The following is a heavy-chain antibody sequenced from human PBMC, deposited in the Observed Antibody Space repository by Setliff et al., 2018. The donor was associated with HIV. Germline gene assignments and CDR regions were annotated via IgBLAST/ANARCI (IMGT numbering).Heavy chain of an antibody. V-gene: IGHV3-49*04. D-gene: IGHD3-3*01. Sequence: PGESLKISCIGSGFTFRDYAMSWVRQAPGKGLEWVSFIRSKTYGGTTEYAASVKGRFTISRDDSKSIAYLQMNSLKTEDTAVYYCTREDVKFSEWPIHYYMDVWGKGTTVTVSS. CDR3: TREDVKFSEWPIHYYMDV. J-gene: IGHJ6*03. CDR2: IRSKTYGGTT. CDR1: GFTFRDYA.